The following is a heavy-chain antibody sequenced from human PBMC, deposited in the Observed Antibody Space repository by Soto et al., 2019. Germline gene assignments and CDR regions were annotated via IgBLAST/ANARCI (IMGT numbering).Heavy chain of an antibody. D-gene: IGHD2-2*01. Sequence: EVQLLESGGDLVQPGGSLRLSCSASRFTFTSSAMTWVRQAPGEGLEWVSTIGSGGTTSYADSVKGRFTVSRDNSKNTLYLQMNSLRAEDTAIYYCAKLGGSHNTSLDYWGQGTLVTVSS. J-gene: IGHJ4*02. CDR2: IGSGGTT. V-gene: IGHV3-23*01. CDR1: RFTFTSSA. CDR3: AKLGGSHNTSLDY.